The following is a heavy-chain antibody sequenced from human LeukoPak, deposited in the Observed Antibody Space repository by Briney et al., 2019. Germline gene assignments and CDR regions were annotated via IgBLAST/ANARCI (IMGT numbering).Heavy chain of an antibody. CDR2: ISWNSGSI. D-gene: IGHD2-2*01. J-gene: IGHJ4*02. CDR3: AKEGGKYCSSTSCYWDY. V-gene: IGHV3-9*01. Sequence: PGGSLRLSCAASGFTFDDYAMHWVRQAPAKGLEWVSGISWNSGSIGYADSVKGRFTISRDNAKNSLYLQMNSLRAEDTALYYCAKEGGKYCSSTSCYWDYWGQGTLVTVSS. CDR1: GFTFDDYA.